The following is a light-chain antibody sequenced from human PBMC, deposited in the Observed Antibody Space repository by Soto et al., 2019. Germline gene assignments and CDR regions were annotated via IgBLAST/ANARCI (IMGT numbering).Light chain of an antibody. V-gene: IGKV1-39*01. CDR3: QQSYSTPPT. CDR2: AAS. CDR1: QSISSY. Sequence: EIQMTQSPSSLSVSVGDRVTITCRASQSISSYLNWYQQKPGKAPKLLIYAASSLQSGVPSRFSGSGSGTDFTLTISSLQPEDFATYYCQQSYSTPPTFGQGTKLEIK. J-gene: IGKJ2*01.